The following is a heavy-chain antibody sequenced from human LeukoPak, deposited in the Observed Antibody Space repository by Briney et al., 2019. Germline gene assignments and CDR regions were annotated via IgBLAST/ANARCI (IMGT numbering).Heavy chain of an antibody. D-gene: IGHD3-22*01. CDR3: ARHRGYYDDSSGYWFDY. J-gene: IGHJ4*02. Sequence: PSETLSLTCTVSGGSISSYYWSWIRQPPGKGLEWIGYIYYSGSTNYNPSLKSRVTISVDKSKNKFSLKLRSLTAADTPVYYCARHRGYYDDSSGYWFDYWGQGTLVTAS. CDR2: IYYSGST. CDR1: GGSISSYY. V-gene: IGHV4-59*08.